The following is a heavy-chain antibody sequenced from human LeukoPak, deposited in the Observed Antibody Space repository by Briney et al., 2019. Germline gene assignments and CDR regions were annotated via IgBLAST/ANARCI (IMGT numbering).Heavy chain of an antibody. CDR2: IYYSGST. J-gene: IGHJ3*02. D-gene: IGHD1-14*01. CDR3: ARLGSARIHDAFDI. V-gene: IGHV4-39*01. Sequence: PSETLSLTCTVSGGSISSSSHYWGWIRQPPGKGLEWIGSIYYSGSTYYNPSLKSRVTISVDTSKNQFSLKLSSVTATDTAVYYCARLGSARIHDAFDIWGQGTMVTVSS. CDR1: GGSISSSSHY.